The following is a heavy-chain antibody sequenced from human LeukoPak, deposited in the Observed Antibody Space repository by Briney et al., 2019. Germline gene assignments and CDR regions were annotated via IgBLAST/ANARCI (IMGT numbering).Heavy chain of an antibody. CDR1: GFTLDIAW. D-gene: IGHD5-24*01. J-gene: IGHJ6*03. CDR2: IKIKNGGAPT. Sequence: GGSLRLSCAVSGFTLDIAWLNWVRPAPAEGLAWVGRIKIKNGGAPTDYAAPVRGRFTISTDDSKNTLYLQMNSLKTEDTAVYYCVTRDGYKPRYFMDVWGKGTTVTVSS. CDR3: VTRDGYKPRYFMDV. V-gene: IGHV3-15*01.